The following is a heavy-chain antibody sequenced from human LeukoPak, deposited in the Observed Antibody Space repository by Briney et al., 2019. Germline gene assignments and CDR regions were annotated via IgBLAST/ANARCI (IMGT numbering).Heavy chain of an antibody. CDR3: ARGYGSSWYRHFDY. D-gene: IGHD6-13*01. CDR1: GGSFSGYY. Sequence: PSETLSLTCAVYGGSFSGYYWSWIRQPPGKGLEWIGEINHSGSTNYNPSLKSRVTISVDTSKNQFSLKLTSVTAADTAVYYCARGYGSSWYRHFDYWGQGTLVTVSS. V-gene: IGHV4-34*01. J-gene: IGHJ4*02. CDR2: INHSGST.